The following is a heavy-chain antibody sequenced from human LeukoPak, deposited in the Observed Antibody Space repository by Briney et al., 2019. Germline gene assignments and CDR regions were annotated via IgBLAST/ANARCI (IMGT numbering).Heavy chain of an antibody. Sequence: GGSLRLSCAASGFTFSSYWMHWVRQAPGEGLVWVSRINSDGSSTSYADSVKGRFTISRDNAKNTLYLQMNSLRAEDTAVYYCARGRVGATFFDYWGQGTLVTVSS. CDR3: ARGRVGATFFDY. CDR1: GFTFSSYW. J-gene: IGHJ4*02. D-gene: IGHD1-26*01. V-gene: IGHV3-74*01. CDR2: INSDGSST.